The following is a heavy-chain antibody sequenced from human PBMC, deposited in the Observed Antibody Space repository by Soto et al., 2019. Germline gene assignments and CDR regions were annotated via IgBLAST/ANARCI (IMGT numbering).Heavy chain of an antibody. D-gene: IGHD3-22*01. CDR3: ARGAPSTIIVVANYGRDV. J-gene: IGHJ6*02. V-gene: IGHV1-69*12. CDR1: GGTFSSYA. CDR2: IIPIFGTA. Sequence: QVQLVQSGAEVKKPGSSVKVSCKASGGTFSSYAISWVRQAPGQGLEWMGGIIPIFGTANYAQKFQGRVTITADASASTDYIEQSSLRSEDTAVDYCARGAPSTIIVVANYGRDVWGQGTTVTVSS.